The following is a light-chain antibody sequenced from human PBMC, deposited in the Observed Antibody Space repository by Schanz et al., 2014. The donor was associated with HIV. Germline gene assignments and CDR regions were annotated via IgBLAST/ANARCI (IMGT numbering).Light chain of an antibody. J-gene: IGKJ5*01. CDR1: QGIGNW. CDR2: AAS. CDR3: QQAHTFPMT. V-gene: IGKV1-12*01. Sequence: DIQMTQSPSSVSASVGDRGIITCRASQGIGNWMAWYQQKPGKPPNLRIYAASTLQSGVSSRFSGSGSGTHFSLTISSLQPDDFATYYCQQAHTFPMTFGQGTRLDSK.